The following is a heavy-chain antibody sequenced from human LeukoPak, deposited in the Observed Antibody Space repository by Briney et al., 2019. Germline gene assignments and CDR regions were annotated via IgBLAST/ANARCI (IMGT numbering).Heavy chain of an antibody. CDR3: XXXXXXXXMVASGYYYGMDV. J-gene: IGHJ6*02. CDR2: IYYSGST. Sequence: PSETLSLTCTVSGGSISSSSYYWGWIRQPPGKGLEWIGSIYYSGSTYYNPSLKSRVTISVDTSKNQFSLKLSSVTAADTAVYXXXXXXXXXXMVASGYYYGMDVWGQGTTVTVSS. CDR1: GGSISSSSYY. V-gene: IGHV4-39*01. D-gene: IGHD2-15*01.